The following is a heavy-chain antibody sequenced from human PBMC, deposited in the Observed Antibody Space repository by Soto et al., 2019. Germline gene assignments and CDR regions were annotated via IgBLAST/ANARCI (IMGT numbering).Heavy chain of an antibody. J-gene: IGHJ3*02. CDR2: INPATGAA. CDR3: ARGGGVGVAGSAAFDM. D-gene: IGHD3-3*01. Sequence: QLHLVQSGAVVKKPGASVTVSCSASGYPVTAYYMHWVRQAPGRGLEWMGGINPATGAANYTQTFQGRGTRPRETATDTGFMELSGLTSGGPAVFYRARGGGVGVAGSAAFDMWGQGTLVTVSS. CDR1: GYPVTAYY. V-gene: IGHV1-2*02.